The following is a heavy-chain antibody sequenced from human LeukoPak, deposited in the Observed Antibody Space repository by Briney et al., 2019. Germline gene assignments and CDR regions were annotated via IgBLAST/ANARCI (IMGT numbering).Heavy chain of an antibody. Sequence: ASVKVSCKASGGTFSSYAISWVRQAPGQGLEWMGWISAYNGNTNYAQKLQGRVTMTTDTSTSTAYMELRSLRSDDTAVYYCARFKVGATYWFDPWGQGTLVTVSS. CDR2: ISAYNGNT. CDR1: GGTFSSYA. D-gene: IGHD1-26*01. J-gene: IGHJ5*02. V-gene: IGHV1-18*01. CDR3: ARFKVGATYWFDP.